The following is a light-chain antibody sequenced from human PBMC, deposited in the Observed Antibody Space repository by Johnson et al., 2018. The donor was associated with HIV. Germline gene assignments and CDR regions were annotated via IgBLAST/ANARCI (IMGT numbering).Light chain of an antibody. CDR1: SSNIGNNY. CDR3: GTWDSSLSAGGV. V-gene: IGLV1-51*01. Sequence: TQPPSVSAAPGQKVTISCSGSSSNIGNNYVSWYQHLPGTAPKLLIYDNNKRPSGIPDRFSGSKSGTSATLGITGLQTGDEADYYCGTWDSSLSAGGVFGTGTKVTVL. J-gene: IGLJ1*01. CDR2: DNN.